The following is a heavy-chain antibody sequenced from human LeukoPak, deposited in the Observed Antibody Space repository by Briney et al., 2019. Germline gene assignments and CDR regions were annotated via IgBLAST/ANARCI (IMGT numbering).Heavy chain of an antibody. CDR2: ISSSGSTI. Sequence: PGGSLRLSCAASGFTFSDYYMSWIRQAPGKGLEWVSYISSSGSTIYYADSVKGRFTISRDNAKNTLYLQMNSLRAEDTAVYYCAEGGYCGGGSCNNSHWNYSYYSRNFWGKGTTVTISS. V-gene: IGHV3-11*04. D-gene: IGHD2-15*01. CDR1: GFTFSDYY. J-gene: IGHJ6*03. CDR3: AEGGYCGGGSCNNSHWNYSYYSRNF.